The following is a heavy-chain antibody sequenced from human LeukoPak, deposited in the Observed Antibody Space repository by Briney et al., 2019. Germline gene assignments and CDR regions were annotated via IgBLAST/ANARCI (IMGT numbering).Heavy chain of an antibody. Sequence: GGPLRLSCEASGFTFSTYGINWVRQAPGKGLEWVSAISGSGGSTYYADSVKGRFTISRGNSKNTLYLQMNSLRAEDTAVYYCAKIGWDDAFDIWGQGTMVTVSS. CDR3: AKIGWDDAFDI. D-gene: IGHD1-26*01. V-gene: IGHV3-23*01. J-gene: IGHJ3*02. CDR1: GFTFSTYG. CDR2: ISGSGGST.